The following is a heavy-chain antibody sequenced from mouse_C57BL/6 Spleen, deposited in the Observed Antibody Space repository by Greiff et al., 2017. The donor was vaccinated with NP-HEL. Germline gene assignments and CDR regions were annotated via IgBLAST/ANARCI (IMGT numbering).Heavy chain of an antibody. J-gene: IGHJ4*01. D-gene: IGHD1-1*01. CDR3: ARYYYGSSDYAMDY. CDR1: GYTFTSYG. Sequence: DVQLQESGAELVRPGSSVKMSCKTSGYTFTSYGINWVKQRPGQGLEWIGYIYIGNGYTEYNEKFKGKATLTSDTSSSTAYMQLSSLTSEDSAIYFCARYYYGSSDYAMDYWGQGTSVTVSS. CDR2: IYIGNGYT. V-gene: IGHV1-58*01.